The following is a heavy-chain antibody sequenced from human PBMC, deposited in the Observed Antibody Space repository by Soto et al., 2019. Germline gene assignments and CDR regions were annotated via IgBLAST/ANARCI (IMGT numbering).Heavy chain of an antibody. CDR3: AREPPAGLDV. Sequence: QMQLVESGGGLVKPGGSLRLSCEASGFTFSAYYLTWIRQAPGKGPEWLSYISSSGSGIYYADSVKGRFTISRDNAKNSLFLQMNSLRAGDTAIYYCAREPPAGLDVWGQGTTVTVSS. CDR2: ISSSGSGI. V-gene: IGHV3-11*01. CDR1: GFTFSAYY. J-gene: IGHJ6*02.